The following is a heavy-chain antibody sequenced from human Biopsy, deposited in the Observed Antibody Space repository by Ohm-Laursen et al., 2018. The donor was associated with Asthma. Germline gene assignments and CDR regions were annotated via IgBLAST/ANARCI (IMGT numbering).Heavy chain of an antibody. Sequence: ASVKVFCKASGFSFDNYFMHWVRQAPGQGLEWMGIINPSGAGTRYAEKFRGRLIVTRDASTRTAFMDLRSLRSDDTAIYFCARARETTNYGDSDLDIWGQGTLITVSS. CDR3: ARARETTNYGDSDLDI. V-gene: IGHV1-46*02. J-gene: IGHJ4*02. D-gene: IGHD2-8*01. CDR1: GFSFDNYF. CDR2: INPSGAGT.